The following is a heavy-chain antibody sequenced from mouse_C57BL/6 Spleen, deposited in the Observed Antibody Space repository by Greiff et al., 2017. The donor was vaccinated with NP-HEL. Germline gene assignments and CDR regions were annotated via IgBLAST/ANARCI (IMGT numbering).Heavy chain of an antibody. CDR1: GFTFSDYG. D-gene: IGHD1-1*01. V-gene: IGHV5-17*01. CDR3: ARPPYYYGSSYPFAY. J-gene: IGHJ3*01. CDR2: ISSGSSTI. Sequence: EVMLVESGGGLVKPGGSLKLSCAASGFTFSDYGMHWVRQAPEKGLEWVAYISSGSSTIYYADTVKGRFTISRDNAKNTLFLQMTSLRSEDTAMYYCARPPYYYGSSYPFAYWGQGTLVTVSA.